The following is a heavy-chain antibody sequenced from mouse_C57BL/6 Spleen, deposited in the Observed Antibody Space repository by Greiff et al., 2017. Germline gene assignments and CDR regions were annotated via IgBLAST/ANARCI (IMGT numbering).Heavy chain of an antibody. CDR3: ATYDYAMDY. CDR1: GYTFTDYN. D-gene: IGHD2-12*01. V-gene: IGHV1-18*01. J-gene: IGHJ4*01. CDR2: ITPNNGGT. Sequence: VQLQQSGPELVKPGASVKIPCKASGYTFTDYNMDWVKQSHGKSLEWIGDITPNNGGTIYNQKFKGKATLTVDKSSSTAYMELRSLTSEDTAVYYCATYDYAMDYWGQGTSVTVSS.